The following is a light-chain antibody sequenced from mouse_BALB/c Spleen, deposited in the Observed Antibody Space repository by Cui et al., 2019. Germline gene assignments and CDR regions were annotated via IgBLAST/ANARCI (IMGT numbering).Light chain of an antibody. CDR3: QNDHSYPYT. V-gene: IGKV8-28*01. J-gene: IGKJ2*01. Sequence: DIVMTQSPSSLSVSAGEKATISCKSSQSLLNSGNQKNYLAWYQQKPGQPPKLLIYGASTRESGVPDRFTGSGSGTDFTLTISSVQAEDLAVYYCQNDHSYPYTFGGGTKLEIK. CDR2: GAS. CDR1: QSLLNSGNQKNY.